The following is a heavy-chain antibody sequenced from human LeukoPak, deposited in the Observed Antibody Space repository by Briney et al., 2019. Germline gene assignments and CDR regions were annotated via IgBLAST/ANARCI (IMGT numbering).Heavy chain of an antibody. J-gene: IGHJ4*02. Sequence: GGSLRLSCAASGFTFSGYSMNWVRQAPGKGLEWVSSISSSSSYIYYGDSVKGRFTISRDNAKNSLYLQMNSLRAEDTAVYYCARDLPYDSSGYLGYYFDYWGQGTLVTVSS. V-gene: IGHV3-21*01. D-gene: IGHD3-22*01. CDR2: ISSSSSYI. CDR3: ARDLPYDSSGYLGYYFDY. CDR1: GFTFSGYS.